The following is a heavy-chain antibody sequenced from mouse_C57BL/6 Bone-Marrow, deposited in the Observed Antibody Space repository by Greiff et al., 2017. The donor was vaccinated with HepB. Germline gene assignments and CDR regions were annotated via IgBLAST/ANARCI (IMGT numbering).Heavy chain of an antibody. J-gene: IGHJ2*01. V-gene: IGHV5-4*01. CDR3: ARDKEAYYSPFDY. CDR1: VFTFSSYA. CDR2: ISDGGSYT. Sequence: EVQLVESGGGLVKPGGSLKLSCAASVFTFSSYAMSWVRQTPEKRLEWVATISDGGSYTYYPDNVKGRFTISRDNAKNNLYLQMSHLKSEDTAMYYCARDKEAYYSPFDYWGQGTTLTVSS. D-gene: IGHD2-12*01.